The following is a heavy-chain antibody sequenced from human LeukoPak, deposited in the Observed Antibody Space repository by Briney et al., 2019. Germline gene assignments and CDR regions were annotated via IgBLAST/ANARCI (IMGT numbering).Heavy chain of an antibody. V-gene: IGHV1-2*02. CDR1: GGTFSSYA. Sequence: ASVKVSCKASGGTFSSYAISWVRQAPGQGLEWMGWINPNSGGTNYAQKFQGRVTMTRDTSISTAYMELSRLRSDDTAVYYCASPSSRGYFDYWGQGTLVTVSS. CDR2: INPNSGGT. D-gene: IGHD3-10*01. J-gene: IGHJ4*02. CDR3: ASPSSRGYFDY.